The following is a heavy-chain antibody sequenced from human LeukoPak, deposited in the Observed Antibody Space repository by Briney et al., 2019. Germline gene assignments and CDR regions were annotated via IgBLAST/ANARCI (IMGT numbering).Heavy chain of an antibody. CDR1: GYSFTSYW. V-gene: IGHV5-51*01. CDR3: ARRGPVRVPYYYYAMDV. CDR2: IYPGDSDT. J-gene: IGHJ6*02. Sequence: GESLKISCKGSGYSFTSYWIGWVRQMPGKGLEWMGIIYPGDSDTRYSPSFQGQVTISADKSISTAYLQWSSLKASDTAMYYCARRGPVRVPYYYYAMDVWGQGTTVTVSS. D-gene: IGHD2-2*01.